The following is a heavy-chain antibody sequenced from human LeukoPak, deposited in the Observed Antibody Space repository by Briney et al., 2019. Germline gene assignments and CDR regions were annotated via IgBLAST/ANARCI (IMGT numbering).Heavy chain of an antibody. CDR3: AREKWYSSSWYLKWFDP. D-gene: IGHD6-13*01. V-gene: IGHV4-39*07. J-gene: IGHJ5*02. Sequence: SETLSLTCTVSGGSILSSSYYWGWIRQPPGKRLEWIGSIYYSGSTHYNPSLKSRVTMSVDTSKNQFSLKLSSVTAADTAVYYCAREKWYSSSWYLKWFDPWGQGTLVTVSS. CDR1: GGSILSSSYY. CDR2: IYYSGST.